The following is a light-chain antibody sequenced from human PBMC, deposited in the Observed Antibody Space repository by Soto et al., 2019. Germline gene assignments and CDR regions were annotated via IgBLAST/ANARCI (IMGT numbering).Light chain of an antibody. CDR2: EVT. V-gene: IGLV2-14*01. CDR1: NSDVGGFNY. Sequence: QSVLTQPTSVSGSPGQSITISCTGTNSDVGGFNYVPWYQQHPDKAPKLIIFEVTDRPSGVSNRFSGSKSGNTASLTISGLQSEDEAEYYCCSYTSRSTLVFGGGTKLTVL. J-gene: IGLJ2*01. CDR3: CSYTSRSTLV.